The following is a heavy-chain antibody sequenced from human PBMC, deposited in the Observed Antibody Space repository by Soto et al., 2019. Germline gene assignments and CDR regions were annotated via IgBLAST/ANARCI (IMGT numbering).Heavy chain of an antibody. Sequence: EVQLLESGGGLVQPGGSLRLSCAASGFTFSSYAMSWVRQAPGKGLEWVSAISGSGGSTYYADSVKGRFTISRDNSKNTLHLQMNSLRAEDTAVYYCAKQRYDSSCYYPGYFDYWGQGTLVTVSS. J-gene: IGHJ4*02. CDR3: AKQRYDSSCYYPGYFDY. CDR1: GFTFSSYA. V-gene: IGHV3-23*01. D-gene: IGHD3-22*01. CDR2: ISGSGGST.